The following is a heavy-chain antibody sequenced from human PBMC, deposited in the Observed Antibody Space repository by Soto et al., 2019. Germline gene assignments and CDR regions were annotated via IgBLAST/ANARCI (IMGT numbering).Heavy chain of an antibody. J-gene: IGHJ4*02. D-gene: IGHD3-22*01. Sequence: LRLSCAASGFTFSSYGVHWVRQAPGKGLEWVASVSYDGSNKHYADSVKGRFTISRDNSRNTLDLQMNSLRAEDTAVYYCAKDTYYYDRSGYYTYDHWGQGTLVTVSS. CDR3: AKDTYYYDRSGYYTYDH. V-gene: IGHV3-30*18. CDR2: VSYDGSNK. CDR1: GFTFSSYG.